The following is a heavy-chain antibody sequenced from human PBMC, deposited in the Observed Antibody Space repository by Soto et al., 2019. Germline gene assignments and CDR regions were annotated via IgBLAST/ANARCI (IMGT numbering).Heavy chain of an antibody. D-gene: IGHD1-1*01. CDR3: TTVFDF. J-gene: IGHJ4*02. CDR2: IDTDGRGT. Sequence: ELHLVESGGDVVQPGGSLRLSCAASRFTFTNYWMHWVRQVPGEGLVWVSRIDTDGRGTSYADSVKGRFTISRDNAKNTVYLQMNNLRAEDTAVYYGTTVFDFWGQGIPVTVSS. V-gene: IGHV3-74*01. CDR1: RFTFTNYW.